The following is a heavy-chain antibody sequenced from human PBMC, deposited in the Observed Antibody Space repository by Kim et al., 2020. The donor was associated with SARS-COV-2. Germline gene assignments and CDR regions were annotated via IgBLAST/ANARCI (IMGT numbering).Heavy chain of an antibody. CDR2: ISAYNGNT. Sequence: ASVKVSCKASGYTFTSYGISWVRQAPGQGLEWMGWISAYNGNTNYAQKLQGRVTMTTDTSTNTAYMELRSLRSDDTAVYYCARDLAGYDFWSGYPLFDYWGQGTLVTVSS. D-gene: IGHD3-3*01. CDR1: GYTFTSYG. J-gene: IGHJ4*02. CDR3: ARDLAGYDFWSGYPLFDY. V-gene: IGHV1-18*01.